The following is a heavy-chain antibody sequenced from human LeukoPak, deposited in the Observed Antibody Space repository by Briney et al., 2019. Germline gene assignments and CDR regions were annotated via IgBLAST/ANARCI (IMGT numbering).Heavy chain of an antibody. V-gene: IGHV4-61*02. J-gene: IGHJ3*02. CDR1: GGSISSGSYY. CDR2: IYTSGST. D-gene: IGHD2-15*01. CDR3: ARGLVVVPDAFDI. Sequence: PSETLSLTFTVPGGSISSGSYYWSWIRQPAGKGLEWIGRIYTSGSTNYNPCLKSRVTISVDTSKNQFSLKLSSVTAADTAVYYCARGLVVVPDAFDIWGQGTMVTVSS.